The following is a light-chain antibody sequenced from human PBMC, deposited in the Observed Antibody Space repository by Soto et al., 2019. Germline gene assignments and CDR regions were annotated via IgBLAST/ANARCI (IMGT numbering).Light chain of an antibody. Sequence: DIQMTQSPSTLSASVGDRVTITCRASQNINSWLAWYQERPGRAPKLLMHDASTLETGVPSRFSGSGSGPDFTLTITSLQPDDFATYYCLQHKTYPYSFGQGTKLEIK. CDR3: LQHKTYPYS. V-gene: IGKV1-5*01. CDR2: DAS. J-gene: IGKJ2*03. CDR1: QNINSW.